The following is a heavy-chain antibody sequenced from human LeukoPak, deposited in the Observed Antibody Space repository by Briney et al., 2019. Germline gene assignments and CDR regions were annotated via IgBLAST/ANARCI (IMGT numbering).Heavy chain of an antibody. CDR3: ARDLSYLSYGMDV. V-gene: IGHV3-66*01. J-gene: IGHJ6*02. CDR1: GFTVSSNY. CDR2: IYSGGST. D-gene: IGHD2/OR15-2a*01. Sequence: PGGSLRLSCAASGFTVSSNYMSWVRQAPGKGLEWVSVIYSGGSTYCADSVKGRFTISRDNSKNTLYLQMNSLRAEDTAVYYCARDLSYLSYGMDVWGQGTTVTVSS.